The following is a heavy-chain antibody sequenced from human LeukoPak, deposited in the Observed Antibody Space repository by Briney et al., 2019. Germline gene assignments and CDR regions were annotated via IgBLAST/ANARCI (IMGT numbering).Heavy chain of an antibody. V-gene: IGHV3-30*02. CDR2: IQFDVSSE. CDR1: GFTFSNYG. Sequence: GGSLRLSCAASGFTFSNYGMHWVRQAPGKGLEWVAFIQFDVSSEYYADSVKGRFTISRDNSKNTLYPQMNSLRAEDTAVYYCAKDKGRDIVVVPAAIEDVWGKGTTVTVSS. J-gene: IGHJ6*04. D-gene: IGHD2-2*01. CDR3: AKDKGRDIVVVPAAIEDV.